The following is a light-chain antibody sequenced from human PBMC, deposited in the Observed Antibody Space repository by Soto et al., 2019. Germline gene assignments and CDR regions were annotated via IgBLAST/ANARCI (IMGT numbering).Light chain of an antibody. Sequence: DIQMTPSPSSLSASVVDRITITCRASQAVSTSLAWYQVKPGKAPKLLIYAASTLESGVPSRFSATVSGTEFSLTITSLQPEDFATYYCQQLFDSPITFGQGTRLEIK. CDR2: AAS. V-gene: IGKV1-9*01. J-gene: IGKJ5*01. CDR3: QQLFDSPIT. CDR1: QAVSTS.